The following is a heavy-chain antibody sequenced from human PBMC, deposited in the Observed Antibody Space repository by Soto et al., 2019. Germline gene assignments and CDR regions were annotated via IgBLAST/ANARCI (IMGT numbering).Heavy chain of an antibody. CDR1: GFTFSSYA. D-gene: IGHD6-19*01. Sequence: EVQLLESGGGLVQPGGSLRLSCAASGFTFSSYAMSWVRQAPGKGLEWVSAISGSGGSTYYADSVKGRFTISRDNSKNTLYLQMNRLRAEDTAVYYCAKGRYSSGWYSPFDYWGQGTLVTVSS. CDR3: AKGRYSSGWYSPFDY. V-gene: IGHV3-23*01. J-gene: IGHJ4*02. CDR2: ISGSGGST.